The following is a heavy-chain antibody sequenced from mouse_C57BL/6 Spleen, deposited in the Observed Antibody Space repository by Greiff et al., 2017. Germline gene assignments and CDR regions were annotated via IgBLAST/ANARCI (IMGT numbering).Heavy chain of an antibody. Sequence: QVQLQQSGAELMKPGASVKLSCKATGYTFTGYWIEWVKQRPGHGLEWIGEILPGSGSTNYNEKFKGKATFTADTSSNTASMQLSSLTTEDSSIYYCARYYYGSSYEAYWGQGTLVTVSA. CDR3: ARYYYGSSYEAY. CDR2: ILPGSGST. D-gene: IGHD1-1*01. V-gene: IGHV1-9*01. J-gene: IGHJ3*01. CDR1: GYTFTGYW.